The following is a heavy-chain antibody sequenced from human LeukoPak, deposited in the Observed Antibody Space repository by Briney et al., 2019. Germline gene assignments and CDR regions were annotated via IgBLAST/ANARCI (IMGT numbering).Heavy chain of an antibody. CDR1: GYTFTSYD. V-gene: IGHV1-8*01. Sequence: ASVKVSCKASGYTFTSYDINWVRQATGQGLEWMGWMNPDSGNTGYAQKFQGRVTMTRNTSIRTAYMELSSLTSEDTAVYYCANGILGTTVAGDYWGQGTLVTVSS. D-gene: IGHD6-19*01. J-gene: IGHJ4*02. CDR3: ANGILGTTVAGDY. CDR2: MNPDSGNT.